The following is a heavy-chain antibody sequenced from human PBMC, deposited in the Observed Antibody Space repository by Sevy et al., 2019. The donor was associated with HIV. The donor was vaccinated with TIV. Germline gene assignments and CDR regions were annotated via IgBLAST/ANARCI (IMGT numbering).Heavy chain of an antibody. J-gene: IGHJ4*02. CDR3: AITKDYYDSSGSPFDF. V-gene: IGHV1-24*01. CDR1: GHSLTKFS. Sequence: ASVKVSCKVSGHSLTKFSMHWVRQPPGKGLEWMGSFDPEDGETIYAQKFQGRVTMTEDTSTDTAYMELLSLRSEDTAVIYCAITKDYYDSSGSPFDFWGQGTQVTVSS. CDR2: FDPEDGET. D-gene: IGHD3-22*01.